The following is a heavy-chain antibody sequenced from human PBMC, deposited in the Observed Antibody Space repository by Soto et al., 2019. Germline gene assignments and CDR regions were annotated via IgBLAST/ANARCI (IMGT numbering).Heavy chain of an antibody. CDR3: ARDLNWSLDY. J-gene: IGHJ4*02. D-gene: IGHD1-1*01. V-gene: IGHV1-3*01. Sequence: ASVKVCCKASGYTFTKSALHWARQVPGQSLEWMGWINVGNGDTIYSRKFEGRVTFSRDTSASTAYMEVSSLRSEDTAAYYCARDLNWSLDYWGQGSLVTVSS. CDR2: INVGNGDT. CDR1: GYTFTKSA.